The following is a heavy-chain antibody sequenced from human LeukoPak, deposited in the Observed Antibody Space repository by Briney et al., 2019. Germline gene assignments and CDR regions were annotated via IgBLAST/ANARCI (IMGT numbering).Heavy chain of an antibody. CDR3: ARNPLYCSGGSCYPGAFDI. J-gene: IGHJ3*02. V-gene: IGHV4-38-2*02. CDR1: AYSISSGYY. D-gene: IGHD2-15*01. CDR2: IYHSEST. Sequence: SETLSLTCIVSAYSISSGYYWGWIRQPPGKGLEWIGSIYHSESTYYNPSLKSRVTISVDTSKNQFSLKLSSVTAADTAVYYCARNPLYCSGGSCYPGAFDIWGQGTMVTVSS.